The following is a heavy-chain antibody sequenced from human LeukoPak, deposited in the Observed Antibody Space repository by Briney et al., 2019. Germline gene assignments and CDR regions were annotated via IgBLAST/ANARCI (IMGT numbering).Heavy chain of an antibody. CDR2: ISSSGNTI. J-gene: IGHJ4*02. V-gene: IGHV3-11*01. D-gene: IGHD3-22*01. CDR3: ARVQPHYYDSSGYPPDY. CDR1: GFTFSDYY. Sequence: GGSLRLSCAASGFTFSDYYMSWIRQAPGKGLEWVLYISSSGNTIFYADSVKGRFTLSRDNAKNSLYLQMNSLRAEDTAVYYCARVQPHYYDSSGYPPDYWGQGTLVTVSS.